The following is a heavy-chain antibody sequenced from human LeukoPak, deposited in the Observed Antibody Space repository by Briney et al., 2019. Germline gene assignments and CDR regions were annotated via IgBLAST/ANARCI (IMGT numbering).Heavy chain of an antibody. V-gene: IGHV3-66*01. D-gene: IGHD2-15*01. CDR2: IYSDGST. CDR1: GFTVSSNY. J-gene: IGHJ3*02. Sequence: PGGSLRLSCAASGFTVSSNYMSWVRQAPGKGLEWVSVIYSDGSTHYADSVKGRFTISRDNSKNTLYLQMNSLRAEDTAVYYCAKVVLGEGGDWWLVFDIWGQGKMVTVFS. CDR3: AKVVLGEGGDWWLVFDI.